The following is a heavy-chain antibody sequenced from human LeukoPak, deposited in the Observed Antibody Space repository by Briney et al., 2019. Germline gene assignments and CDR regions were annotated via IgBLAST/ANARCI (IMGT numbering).Heavy chain of an antibody. D-gene: IGHD4-17*01. CDR1: GGSISSGGYY. CDR3: ARGRGLRKKFDY. J-gene: IGHJ4*02. CDR2: INHSGST. Sequence: SQTLSLTCSVSGGSISSGGYYWSWIRQPPGKGLEWIGEINHSGSTNYNPSLKSRVTISVDTSKNQFSLKLSSVTAADTAVYYCARGRGLRKKFDYWGQGTLVTVSS. V-gene: IGHV4-30-2*01.